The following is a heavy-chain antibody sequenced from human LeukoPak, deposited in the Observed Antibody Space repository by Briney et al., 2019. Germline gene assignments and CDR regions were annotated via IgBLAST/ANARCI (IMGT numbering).Heavy chain of an antibody. Sequence: SETLSLTCTVSGGSISSYYWGWIRQPAGKGLEWIGRIYTSGSTNYNPSLKSRVTMSVDTSKNQFSLKLSSVTAADTAVYYCARVGCTNGVCYDFDYWGQGTLVTVSS. D-gene: IGHD2-8*01. CDR2: IYTSGST. CDR1: GGSISSYY. CDR3: ARVGCTNGVCYDFDY. V-gene: IGHV4-4*07. J-gene: IGHJ4*02.